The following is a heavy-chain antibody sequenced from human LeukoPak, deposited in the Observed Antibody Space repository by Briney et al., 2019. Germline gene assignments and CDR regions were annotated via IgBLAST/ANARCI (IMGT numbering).Heavy chain of an antibody. Sequence: GASVKVSCKASGGTFSSYAISWVRQAPGQGLEWMGGIIPIFGTANYAQKFQGRVTITADESTSTAYMELSSLRSEDTAVYYCARPRTKTDYGGNLDAFDIWGQGTMVTVSS. V-gene: IGHV1-69*13. J-gene: IGHJ3*02. CDR3: ARPRTKTDYGGNLDAFDI. D-gene: IGHD4-23*01. CDR1: GGTFSSYA. CDR2: IIPIFGTA.